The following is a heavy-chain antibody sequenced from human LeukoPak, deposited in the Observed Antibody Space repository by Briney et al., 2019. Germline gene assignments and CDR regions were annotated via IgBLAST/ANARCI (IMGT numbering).Heavy chain of an antibody. CDR1: GFTFDDYA. Sequence: PGRSLRLSCAASGFTFDDYAMHWVRQAPGKGLGWVSGISWNSGSIGYADSVKGRFTISRDNAKNSLYLQMNSLRAEDTALYYCAKGTYSSSWDPFDYWGQGTLVTVSS. V-gene: IGHV3-9*01. CDR2: ISWNSGSI. D-gene: IGHD6-13*01. CDR3: AKGTYSSSWDPFDY. J-gene: IGHJ4*02.